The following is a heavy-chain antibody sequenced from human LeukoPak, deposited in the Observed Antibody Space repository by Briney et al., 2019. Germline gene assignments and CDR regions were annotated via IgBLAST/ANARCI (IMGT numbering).Heavy chain of an antibody. CDR2: IYPDDSDT. Sequence: GESLKISCEASGYSFTSLWIGWVRQKAGKGLEWIAIIYPDDSDTRYSPSFQGQVTISADKSINTAYVKWDSLKASDTAMYYCARRVTVSGVANDAFDIWGRGTMVIVSS. V-gene: IGHV5-51*01. D-gene: IGHD3-3*01. CDR1: GYSFTSLW. J-gene: IGHJ3*02. CDR3: ARRVTVSGVANDAFDI.